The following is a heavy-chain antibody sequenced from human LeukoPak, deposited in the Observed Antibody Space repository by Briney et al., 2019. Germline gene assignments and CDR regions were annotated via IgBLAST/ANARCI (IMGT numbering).Heavy chain of an antibody. V-gene: IGHV3-23*03. D-gene: IGHD6-19*01. Sequence: GGSLRLSCAASGFNFGGFAMTWVRQAPGRGLDWVSGIYSDGSGTFYSDSVKGRFTISRDDSKNTLYLQMNSLRAEDTAVYFCARDSASGWYHDYWGQGTLVTVSS. J-gene: IGHJ4*02. CDR3: ARDSASGWYHDY. CDR1: GFNFGGFA. CDR2: IYSDGSGT.